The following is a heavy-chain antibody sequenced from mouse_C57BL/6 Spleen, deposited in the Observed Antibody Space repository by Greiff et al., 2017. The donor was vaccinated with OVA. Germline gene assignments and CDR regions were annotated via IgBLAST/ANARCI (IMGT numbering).Heavy chain of an antibody. CDR1: GYTFTDYY. CDR3: ARGDYGSSYWYFDV. Sequence: QVQLQQSGAELVRPGASVKLSCKASGYTFTDYYINWVKQRPGQGLEWIARIYPGSGNTYYNEKFKGKATLTAEKSSSTAYMQPSSLTSEDSAVYFCARGDYGSSYWYFDVWGTGTTVTVSS. J-gene: IGHJ1*03. CDR2: IYPGSGNT. V-gene: IGHV1-76*01. D-gene: IGHD1-1*01.